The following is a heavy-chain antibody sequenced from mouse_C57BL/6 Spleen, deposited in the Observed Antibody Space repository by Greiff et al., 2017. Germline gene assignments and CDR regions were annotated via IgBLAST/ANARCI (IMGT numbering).Heavy chain of an antibody. J-gene: IGHJ4*01. CDR2: IYPGNSDT. D-gene: IGHD1-1*01. CDR1: GYTFTSYW. Sequence: VQLKQSGTVLARPGASVKMSCKTSGYTFTSYWMHWVKQRPGQGLEWIGAIYPGNSDTSYNQKFKGKAKLTAVTSASTAYMELSSLTNEDSAVDVCTRGDLESSKGYYYAMDYWGQGTSVTVSS. V-gene: IGHV1-5*01. CDR3: TRGDLESSKGYYYAMDY.